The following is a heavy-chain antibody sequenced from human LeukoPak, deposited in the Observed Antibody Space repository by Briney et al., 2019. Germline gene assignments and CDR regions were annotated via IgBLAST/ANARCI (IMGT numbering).Heavy chain of an antibody. CDR3: ARVYCSGGSCYPDY. J-gene: IGHJ4*02. CDR2: MNPNSGNT. V-gene: IGHV1-8*01. Sequence: ASVKVSCKASGYTFTSYDINWVRQATGQGLEWMGWMNPNSGNTGYAQKFQGRVTMTRDTSTSTVYMELSSLRSEDTAVYYCARVYCSGGSCYPDYWGQGTLVTVSS. CDR1: GYTFTSYD. D-gene: IGHD2-15*01.